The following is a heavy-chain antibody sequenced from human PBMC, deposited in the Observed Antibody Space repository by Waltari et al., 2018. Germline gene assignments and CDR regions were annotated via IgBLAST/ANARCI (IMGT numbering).Heavy chain of an antibody. D-gene: IGHD3-3*01. CDR2: IYPGESYT. CDR1: GYSFTSYW. CDR3: ARRRFWGGYYSLSDAFDI. Sequence: EVQLVQSGAEVKKPGESLKISCKGSGYSFTSYWIGWVRQMPGKGLEWMGIIYPGESYTRYSPSFQRQVTSSADKSISTAYLQWSSLKASDTAMYYCARRRFWGGYYSLSDAFDIWGQGTMVTVSS. J-gene: IGHJ3*02. V-gene: IGHV5-51*01.